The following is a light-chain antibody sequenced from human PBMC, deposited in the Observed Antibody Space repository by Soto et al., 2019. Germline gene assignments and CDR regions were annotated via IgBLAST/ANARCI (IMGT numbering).Light chain of an antibody. J-gene: IGKJ3*01. V-gene: IGKV1-27*01. CDR1: QGISNY. CDR2: AAS. Sequence: EIQMTQSPSSPSASVGDRVTNTCRASQGISNYLAWYQQKPGKVPKLLIYAASTLQSGVPSRFSGSGSGTDFTLTISGLPPEDVATYYCQKYNSAPRTFGPGTKVDI. CDR3: QKYNSAPRT.